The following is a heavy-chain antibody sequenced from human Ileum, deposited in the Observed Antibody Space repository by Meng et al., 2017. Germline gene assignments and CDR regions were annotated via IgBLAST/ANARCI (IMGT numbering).Heavy chain of an antibody. CDR3: ATSNDRDVYYLGY. D-gene: IGHD3-22*01. V-gene: IGHV4-4*02. CDR1: GTW. Sequence: QVQQQESGPRLVKTSGTLSLPCAVSGTWWSWVRQPPGKGLEWIGEIFQSGRTNYNPSLKSRVTISIDKSKSQISLQLSAVTAADTAVYSCATSNDRDVYYLGYWGQGTLVTVSS. J-gene: IGHJ4*02. CDR2: IFQSGRT.